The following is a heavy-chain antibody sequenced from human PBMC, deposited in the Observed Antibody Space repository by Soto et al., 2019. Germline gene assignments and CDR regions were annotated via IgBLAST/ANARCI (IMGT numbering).Heavy chain of an antibody. Sequence: VKVSCKASGGTFSSYAISWVRQAPGQGLEWMGGIIPIFGTANYAQKFQGRVTITADKSTSTAYMELSSLRSEDTAVYYCARSRITIFGVVIPYFDYWGQGTLVTVSS. J-gene: IGHJ4*02. CDR3: ARSRITIFGVVIPYFDY. CDR2: IIPIFGTA. CDR1: GGTFSSYA. V-gene: IGHV1-69*06. D-gene: IGHD3-3*01.